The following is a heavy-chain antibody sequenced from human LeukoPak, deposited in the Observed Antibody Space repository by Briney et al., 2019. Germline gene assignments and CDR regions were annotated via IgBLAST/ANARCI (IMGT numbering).Heavy chain of an antibody. Sequence: PGGSLRLSCAASGFTFSSYRMHWVRQTPGKGLVWVSRIKGDGSSTSYADSVKGRFTISRDNAKNSLYLQMNSLRAEDTAVYYCARDPPPITIFGVVIIQAFFDYWGQGTLVTVSS. J-gene: IGHJ4*02. D-gene: IGHD3-3*01. CDR2: IKGDGSST. CDR1: GFTFSSYR. V-gene: IGHV3-74*01. CDR3: ARDPPPITIFGVVIIQAFFDY.